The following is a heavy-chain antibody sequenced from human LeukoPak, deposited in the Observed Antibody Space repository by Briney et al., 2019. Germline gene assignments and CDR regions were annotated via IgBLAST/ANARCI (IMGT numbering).Heavy chain of an antibody. D-gene: IGHD2-21*02. CDR1: GFTFSSYA. V-gene: IGHV3-30-3*01. J-gene: IGHJ3*02. CDR3: ARDSAPGRAYCGGDCYSAFDI. Sequence: PGGSLRLSCAASGFTFSSYAMHWVRQAPGKGLEWVAVISYDGSNKYYADSVKGRFTISRDNSKNTLYLQMNSLRAEDTAVYYCARDSAPGRAYCGGDCYSAFDIWGQGTMVTVSS. CDR2: ISYDGSNK.